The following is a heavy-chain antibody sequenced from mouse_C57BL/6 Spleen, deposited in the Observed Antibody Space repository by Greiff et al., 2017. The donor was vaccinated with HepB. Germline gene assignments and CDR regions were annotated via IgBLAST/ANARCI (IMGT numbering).Heavy chain of an antibody. J-gene: IGHJ4*01. CDR1: GFNIKDDY. CDR3: TTDDYDGDYYAMDY. CDR2: IDPENGDT. D-gene: IGHD2-4*01. V-gene: IGHV14-4*01. Sequence: EVQLQQSGAELVRPGASVKLSCTASGFNIKDDYMHWVKQRPEQGLEWIGWIDPENGDTEYASKFQGKATITADTSSNTAYLQLSSLTSEDTAVDYCTTDDYDGDYYAMDYWGQGTAVTVSS.